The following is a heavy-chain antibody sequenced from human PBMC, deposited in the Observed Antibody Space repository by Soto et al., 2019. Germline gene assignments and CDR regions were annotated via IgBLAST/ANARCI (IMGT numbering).Heavy chain of an antibody. V-gene: IGHV3-23*01. CDR3: AKRPFHPLNYYYYYGMDV. J-gene: IGHJ6*02. CDR1: GFTFSSYA. Sequence: GGSLRLSCAASGFTFSSYAMSWVRQAPGKGLEWVSAISGSGGSTYYADSVKGRFTISRDNSKNTLYLQMNSLRAEDTAVYYCAKRPFHPLNYYYYYGMDVWGQGTTVTVSS. CDR2: ISGSGGST.